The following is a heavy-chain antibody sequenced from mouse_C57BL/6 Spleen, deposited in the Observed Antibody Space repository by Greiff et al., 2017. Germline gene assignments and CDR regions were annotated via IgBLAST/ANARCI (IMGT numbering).Heavy chain of an antibody. Sequence: QVQLQQPGAELVRPGSSVKLSCKASGYTFTSYWMHWVKQRPIQGLEWIGNIDPSDSETHYNQKFKDKATFTVDKSSSTAYMQLSSLTSEDSAVYCCERLGGCGSSSHWYFDGWGTGTTVTVSS. CDR2: IDPSDSET. D-gene: IGHD1-1*01. V-gene: IGHV1-52*01. CDR3: ERLGGCGSSSHWYFDG. J-gene: IGHJ1*03. CDR1: GYTFTSYW.